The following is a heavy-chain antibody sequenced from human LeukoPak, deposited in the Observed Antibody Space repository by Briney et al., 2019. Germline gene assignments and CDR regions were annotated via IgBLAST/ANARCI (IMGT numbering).Heavy chain of an antibody. D-gene: IGHD2-8*01. CDR2: INPSAGNT. CDR1: GFTFNNYP. J-gene: IGHJ4*02. Sequence: GGSLRLSCAASGFTFNNYPMSWVRQAPGKGLECVSSINPSAGNTYYADSVKCRFTISRDNSKNTLYLQMNSLRAEDTALYYCAKGINGYFDYWGQGTLVTVSS. V-gene: IGHV3-23*01. CDR3: AKGINGYFDY.